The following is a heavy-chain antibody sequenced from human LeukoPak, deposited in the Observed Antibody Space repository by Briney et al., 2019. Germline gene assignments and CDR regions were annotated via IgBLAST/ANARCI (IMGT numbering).Heavy chain of an antibody. V-gene: IGHV3-30-3*01. CDR1: GFTFSSYA. J-gene: IGHJ3*02. CDR3: ARETEAFDI. CDR2: ISYDGSNK. Sequence: GGSLRLSCAASGFTFSSYAMHWVRQAPGKGLEWVAVISYDGSNKYYADSVKGRFTISRDNSKNTLYLQMNSLRAEDTAVYYCARETEAFDIWGQGTMVTVSS.